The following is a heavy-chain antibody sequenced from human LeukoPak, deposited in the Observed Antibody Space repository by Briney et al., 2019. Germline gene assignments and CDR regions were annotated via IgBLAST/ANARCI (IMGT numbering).Heavy chain of an antibody. J-gene: IGHJ3*02. Sequence: GGSLRLSCVASGFTLSSYWMAWFRQAPGKGLEWVSYISGSSSTIYYADSVKGRFTISRDNAKNSLYLQMNSLRAEDTAVYYCARATGDGRHAFDIWGQGTVVTVSS. CDR1: GFTLSSYW. CDR3: ARATGDGRHAFDI. CDR2: ISGSSSTI. D-gene: IGHD7-27*01. V-gene: IGHV3-48*04.